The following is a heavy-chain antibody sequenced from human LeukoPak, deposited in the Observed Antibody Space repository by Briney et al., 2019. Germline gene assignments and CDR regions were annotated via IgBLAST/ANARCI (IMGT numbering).Heavy chain of an antibody. J-gene: IGHJ3*02. CDR2: INHSGST. CDR3: AWSSGYYHDAFDI. V-gene: IGHV4-34*01. D-gene: IGHD3-22*01. Sequence: PETLSLTCAVYGGSFSGYYWSWIRQPPGKGLEWIGEINHSGSTNYNPSLKSRVTISVDTSKNQFSLKLSSVTAADTAVYYCAWSSGYYHDAFDIWGQGTMVTVSS. CDR1: GGSFSGYY.